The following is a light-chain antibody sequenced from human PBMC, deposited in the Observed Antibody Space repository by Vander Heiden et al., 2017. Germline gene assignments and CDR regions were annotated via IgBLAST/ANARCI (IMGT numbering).Light chain of an antibody. Sequence: QSVLTQPPSVSAAPGQKDTISCPGSSPNIGNNYVSWYQQLPGTAPNLLIYDNNKRPSGIPDRFSGSKSGTSATLAITGLQTGDEADYYCGTWDSSLSAEVFGGGTKLTVL. J-gene: IGLJ3*02. V-gene: IGLV1-51*01. CDR2: DNN. CDR3: GTWDSSLSAEV. CDR1: SPNIGNNY.